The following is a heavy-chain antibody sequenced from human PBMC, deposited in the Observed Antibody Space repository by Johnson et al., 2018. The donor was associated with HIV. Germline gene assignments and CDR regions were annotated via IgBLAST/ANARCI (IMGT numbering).Heavy chain of an antibody. D-gene: IGHD6-19*01. J-gene: IGHJ3*02. CDR3: ARGEELLVPDGEDAFDI. CDR2: ISYDGSNK. Sequence: QVQLVESGGGVVQPGRSLRLSCAASGFTFSSYAMHWVRQAPCKGLEWVAVISYDGSNKYYADSVKGRFTISRDNSKNTLYLQMNSLRAEDTAVYYCARGEELLVPDGEDAFDIWGQGTMVTVSS. V-gene: IGHV3-30-3*01. CDR1: GFTFSSYA.